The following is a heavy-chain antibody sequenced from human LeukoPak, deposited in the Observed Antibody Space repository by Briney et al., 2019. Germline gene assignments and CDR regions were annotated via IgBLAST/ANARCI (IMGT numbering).Heavy chain of an antibody. CDR2: IWYDGTNK. D-gene: IGHD6-13*01. Sequence: GGSLRVTCTASGFTFNHYGVHGVRPAPGRRLEWVAGIWYDGTNKYYADSVKGRLTISRDNSRNTLYLQMNSLRVEDTAMYSCARDPAGNRGNFDYWGQGTLVTVSS. CDR3: ARDPAGNRGNFDY. J-gene: IGHJ4*02. V-gene: IGHV3-33*01. CDR1: GFTFNHYG.